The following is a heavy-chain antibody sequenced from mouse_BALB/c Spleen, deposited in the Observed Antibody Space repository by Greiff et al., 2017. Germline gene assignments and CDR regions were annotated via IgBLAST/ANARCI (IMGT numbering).Heavy chain of an antibody. CDR2: ISNLAYSI. D-gene: IGHD2-10*02. Sequence: EVHLVESGGGLVQPGGSRKLSCAASGFTFSDYGMAWVRQTPGKGPEWVAFISNLAYSIYYADTVTGRFTISRENAKNTLYLEMSSLRSEDTAMYYCARGYGNFFDYWGQGTTLTVSS. J-gene: IGHJ2*01. CDR1: GFTFSDYG. CDR3: ARGYGNFFDY. V-gene: IGHV5-15*02.